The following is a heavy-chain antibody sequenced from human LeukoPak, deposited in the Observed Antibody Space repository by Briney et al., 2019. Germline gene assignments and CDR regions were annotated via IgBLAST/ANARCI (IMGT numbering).Heavy chain of an antibody. Sequence: PGGSLRLSCAASGFTFSIYWMSWFRQAPGKGLEWVAHIKKDGSEKNYVDSVKGRFTISRDNTKNSVYLQMNSLRGEDTAVYYCASNQDYGGNIDWYFDLWGRGTLVTVSS. V-gene: IGHV3-7*01. CDR1: GFTFSIYW. J-gene: IGHJ2*01. CDR3: ASNQDYGGNIDWYFDL. CDR2: IKKDGSEK. D-gene: IGHD4-23*01.